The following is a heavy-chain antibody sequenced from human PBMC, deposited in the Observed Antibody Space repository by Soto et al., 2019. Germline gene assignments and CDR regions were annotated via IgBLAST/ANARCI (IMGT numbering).Heavy chain of an antibody. CDR3: ATQAVVAHSGSYYFDY. D-gene: IGHD2-15*01. Sequence: EASVKVSCKVSGYTLTELSMHWVRQAPGKGLEWMGGFDPEDGETIYAQKFQGRVTMTEDTSTDTAYMELSSLRSEDTAVYYCATQAVVAHSGSYYFDYWGQGTLVTVSS. CDR1: GYTLTELS. J-gene: IGHJ4*02. V-gene: IGHV1-24*01. CDR2: FDPEDGET.